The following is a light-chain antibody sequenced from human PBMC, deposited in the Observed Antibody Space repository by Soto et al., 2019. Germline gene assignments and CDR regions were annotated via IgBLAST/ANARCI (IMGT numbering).Light chain of an antibody. Sequence: EIVLTQSPATLSLSPGDSATLSCRASQSVSSRLAWFQQKPGQAPRLLIYDTSTRATGIPARFSGSGSGTEFTLTISSLQSEDFAVYYCQQYNNWPPMYTFGQGTKLEIK. CDR3: QQYNNWPPMYT. V-gene: IGKV3-15*01. CDR1: QSVSSR. J-gene: IGKJ2*01. CDR2: DTS.